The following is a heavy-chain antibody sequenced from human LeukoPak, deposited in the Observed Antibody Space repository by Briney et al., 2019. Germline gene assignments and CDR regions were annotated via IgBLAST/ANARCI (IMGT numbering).Heavy chain of an antibody. D-gene: IGHD3-22*01. V-gene: IGHV3-21*01. CDR1: GFTFSSYS. J-gene: IGHJ4*02. CDR2: ISSSSSYI. CDR3: ARDFWRTYYYDSSGYYSPFDY. Sequence: PGGSLRLSCAASGFTFSSYSMNWVRQAPGKGLEWVSSISSSSSYIYYADSVKGRFTISRDNAKNSLYLQMNSLRAEDTAVYYCARDFWRTYYYDSSGYYSPFDYWGQGTLVTVSS.